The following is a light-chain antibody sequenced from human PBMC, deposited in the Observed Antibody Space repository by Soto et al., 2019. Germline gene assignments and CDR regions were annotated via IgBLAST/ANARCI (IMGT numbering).Light chain of an antibody. CDR1: QSISSW. CDR3: QQYNSYSPLLT. J-gene: IGKJ4*01. V-gene: IGKV1-5*01. CDR2: DAS. Sequence: DTQMTQSPSTLSASVGDRVTITCRASQSISSWLAWYQQKPGKAPKLLIYDASSLESGVPSRFSGSGSGTEFTLTISSLQPDDFATYYCQQYNSYSPLLTFGGGTKVDI.